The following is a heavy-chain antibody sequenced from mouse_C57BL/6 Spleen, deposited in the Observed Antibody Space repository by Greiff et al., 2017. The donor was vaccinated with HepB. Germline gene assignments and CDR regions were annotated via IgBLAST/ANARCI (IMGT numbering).Heavy chain of an antibody. CDR3: ARDDGYYVWAMDY. CDR2: ISYDGSN. D-gene: IGHD2-3*01. Sequence: EVQLVESGPGLVKPSQSLSLTCSVTGYSITSGYYWNWIRQFPGNKLEWMGYISYDGSNNYNPSLKNRISITRDTSKNQFFLKLNSVTTEDTATYYCARDDGYYVWAMDYWGQGTSVTVSS. V-gene: IGHV3-6*01. J-gene: IGHJ4*01. CDR1: GYSITSGYY.